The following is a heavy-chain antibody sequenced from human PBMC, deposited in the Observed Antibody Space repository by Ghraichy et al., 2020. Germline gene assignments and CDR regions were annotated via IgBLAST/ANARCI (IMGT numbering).Heavy chain of an antibody. CDR1: GFSLNTHW. V-gene: IGHV3-74*01. CDR3: VAATPSSDH. D-gene: IGHD6-25*01. CDR2: VNTDGSNT. J-gene: IGHJ4*02. Sequence: LSLTCEASGFSLNTHWMHWVRQAPGKGPMWVSRVNTDGSNTAYADSVRGRFTISRDKARNTMWLQLNSLRVDDTAVYYCVAATPSSDHWGQGTLGTVAS.